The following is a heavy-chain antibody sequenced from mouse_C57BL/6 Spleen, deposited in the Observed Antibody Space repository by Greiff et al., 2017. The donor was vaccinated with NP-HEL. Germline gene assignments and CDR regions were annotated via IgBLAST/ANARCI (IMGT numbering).Heavy chain of an antibody. CDR2: IFPNSGST. Sequence: QVQLQQPGAELVKPGASVKLSCKASGYTFTSYWMHWVKQRPGQGLEWIGMIFPNSGSTNYNEKFKSKATLTVDKSSSTAYMQLSSLTSEDSAVYYCASYDYDGDCYAMDYWGQGTSVTVSS. J-gene: IGHJ4*01. D-gene: IGHD2-4*01. CDR3: ASYDYDGDCYAMDY. V-gene: IGHV1-64*01. CDR1: GYTFTSYW.